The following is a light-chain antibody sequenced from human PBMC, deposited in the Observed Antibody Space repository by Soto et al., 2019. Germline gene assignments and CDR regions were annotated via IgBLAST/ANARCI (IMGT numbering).Light chain of an antibody. Sequence: EILMTQSPATLSVSPGERATLSCRASQTVNTKLAWYQQKPGQTPRLLISGASTRAPDFPARFSGDGAGTEFTLTISSLQSEAFAVYYCQQYSDWPWTFGQGTKV. V-gene: IGKV3D-15*01. J-gene: IGKJ1*01. CDR2: GAS. CDR1: QTVNTK. CDR3: QQYSDWPWT.